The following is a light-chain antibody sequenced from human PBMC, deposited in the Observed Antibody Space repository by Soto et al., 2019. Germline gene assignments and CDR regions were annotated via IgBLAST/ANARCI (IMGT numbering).Light chain of an antibody. Sequence: DLPMTQSPSSLSASVGDRVTITCQATQDINNLLNWYQHKPGQAPRLLIYDASYLETGVPSRFAGSGYGTDFTFTINSLQPEDVATYFCQHYHDFPVTFGPGTKVEI. CDR2: DAS. CDR1: QDINNL. J-gene: IGKJ3*01. V-gene: IGKV1-33*01. CDR3: QHYHDFPVT.